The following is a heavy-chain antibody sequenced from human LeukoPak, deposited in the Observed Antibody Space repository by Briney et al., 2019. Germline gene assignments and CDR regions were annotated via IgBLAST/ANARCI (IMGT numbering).Heavy chain of an antibody. J-gene: IGHJ4*02. Sequence: PGESLKISCKGSGYSFTSYWIGWVRQMPGKGLEWMGIIYPGDSDTRCSPSFQGQVTISADKSIATAYLQWSSLKASDTAMYYCARGNHCGSTSCALDYWGQGTLVTVSS. CDR1: GYSFTSYW. CDR2: IYPGDSDT. D-gene: IGHD2-2*01. CDR3: ARGNHCGSTSCALDY. V-gene: IGHV5-51*01.